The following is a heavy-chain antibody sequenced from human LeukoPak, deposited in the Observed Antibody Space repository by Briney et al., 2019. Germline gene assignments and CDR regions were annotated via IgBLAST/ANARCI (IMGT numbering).Heavy chain of an antibody. CDR2: ISSSSSNI. CDR1: GFIFRSYS. J-gene: IGHJ4*02. Sequence: SGGSLRLSCAASGFIFRSYSVNWVRQAPGKGLEWVSSISSSSSNIYYADSVKGRYTISRDNAKNSLYLQMNSLRAEDTAVYYCTMTFDYWGQGTLLTVSS. V-gene: IGHV3-21*01. CDR3: TMTFDY.